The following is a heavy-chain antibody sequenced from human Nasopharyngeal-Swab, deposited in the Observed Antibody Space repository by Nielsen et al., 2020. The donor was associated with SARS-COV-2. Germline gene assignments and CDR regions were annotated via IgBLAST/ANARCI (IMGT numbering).Heavy chain of an antibody. J-gene: IGHJ6*03. CDR3: ARVNNGGGMVPASYSFFMDV. CDR2: ITRSGNT. Sequence: SETLSLTCGLNGASFRGYYWGWIRKPPGKGLEWIGDITRSGNTNYNPALRSRVTISVTTSKGEFSLKWTSVTAADTAIYFCARVNNGGGMVPASYSFFMDVWGRGTSVAVSS. D-gene: IGHD3-3*02. CDR1: GASFRGYY. V-gene: IGHV4-34*01.